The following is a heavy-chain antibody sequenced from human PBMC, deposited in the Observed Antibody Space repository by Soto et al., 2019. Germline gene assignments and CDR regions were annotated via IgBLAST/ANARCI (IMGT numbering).Heavy chain of an antibody. V-gene: IGHV1-8*01. CDR3: ATNPAATGKFHP. CDR1: GYTFTNYD. Sequence: QVQLVQSGAEVKKPGASVKVSCKASGYTFTNYDINWVRQAAGHGLEWMGWMNPDSGNTGYAQKFQGRITMSRDTSISTAYMELSGPTFDATALYHRATNPAATGKFHPSGRGTLVTVSS. CDR2: MNPDSGNT. J-gene: IGHJ5*02. D-gene: IGHD6-25*01.